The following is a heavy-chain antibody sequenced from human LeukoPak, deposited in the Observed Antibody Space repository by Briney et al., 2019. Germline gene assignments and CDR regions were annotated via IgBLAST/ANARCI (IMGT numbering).Heavy chain of an antibody. CDR1: GGSISSSSYY. V-gene: IGHV4-39*07. CDR3: ARDRSRYYGSGISRTGWFDP. CDR2: IYYSGST. Sequence: TSETLSLTCTVSGGSISSSSYYWGWIRQPPGKGLEWIGSIYYSGSTYYNPSLKSRVTISVDTSKNQFSLKLSSVTAADTAVYYCARDRSRYYGSGISRTGWFDPWGQGTLVTVSS. J-gene: IGHJ5*02. D-gene: IGHD3-10*01.